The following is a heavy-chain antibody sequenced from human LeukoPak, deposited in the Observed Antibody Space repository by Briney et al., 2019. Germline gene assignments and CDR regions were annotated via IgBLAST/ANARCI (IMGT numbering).Heavy chain of an antibody. CDR1: GYTLTELS. V-gene: IGHV1-24*01. D-gene: IGHD2-15*01. J-gene: IGHJ4*02. CDR3: ATDLLNCSGGSCYFRHSFDY. Sequence: ASVKVSCKVSGYTLTELSMHWVRQAPGKGLEWMGGFDPEDGETIYAQKFQGRVTMTEDTSTDTAYMEPSSLRSEDTAVYYCATDLLNCSGGSCYFRHSFDYWGQGTLVTVSS. CDR2: FDPEDGET.